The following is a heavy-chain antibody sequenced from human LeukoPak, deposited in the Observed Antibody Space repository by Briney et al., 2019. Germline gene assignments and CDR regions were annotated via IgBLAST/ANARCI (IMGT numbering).Heavy chain of an antibody. D-gene: IGHD6-19*01. CDR1: GFTFSSYW. CDR2: INSDGSST. J-gene: IGHJ3*02. CDR3: ARKVTKEWLDVFDAFDI. Sequence: GGSXRLSCAASGFTFSSYWMHWVRHAPGKGLVWVSRINSDGSSTSYADSVKGRFTISRDDAKNTLYLQMNSLRAEDTAVYYCARKVTKEWLDVFDAFDIWGQGTMVTVSS. V-gene: IGHV3-74*01.